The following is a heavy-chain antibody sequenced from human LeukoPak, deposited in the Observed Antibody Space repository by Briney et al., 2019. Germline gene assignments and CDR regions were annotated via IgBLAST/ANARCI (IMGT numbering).Heavy chain of an antibody. J-gene: IGHJ4*02. Sequence: PGGSLRLSCAASGFTFDDYAMHWVRQAPGKGLEWVSAISGSGGSTYYADSVKGRFTISRDNSKNTLYLQMNSLRAEDTAVYYRAKGAPDYYGSGSYVDYWGQGTLVTVSS. CDR3: AKGAPDYYGSGSYVDY. V-gene: IGHV3-23*01. D-gene: IGHD3-10*01. CDR2: ISGSGGST. CDR1: GFTFDDYA.